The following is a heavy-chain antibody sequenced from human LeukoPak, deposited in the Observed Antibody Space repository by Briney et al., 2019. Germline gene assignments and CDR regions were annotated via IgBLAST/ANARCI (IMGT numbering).Heavy chain of an antibody. V-gene: IGHV3-74*01. CDR3: ARVLPTLGHPSAADPYWYFDL. CDR1: GFTFSSYW. D-gene: IGHD6-13*01. J-gene: IGHJ2*01. CDR2: INSDGSST. Sequence: PGGSLRLSCAASGFTFSSYWMHWVRQAPGKGLVWVSRINSDGSSTSYADSVKGRFTISRDNAKNTLYLQMNSLRAEDTAVYYCARVLPTLGHPSAADPYWYFDLWGRGTLVTVSS.